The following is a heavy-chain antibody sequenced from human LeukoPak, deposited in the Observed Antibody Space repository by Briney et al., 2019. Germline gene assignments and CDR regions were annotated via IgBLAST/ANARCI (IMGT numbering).Heavy chain of an antibody. CDR1: GFTFSSYA. CDR2: ISGSGGST. D-gene: IGHD3-22*01. Sequence: GGSLRLSCAASGFTFSSYAMSWVRQAPGKGLEWVPAISGSGGSTYYADSVKGRFTISRDNSKNTLYLQMNSLRAEDTAVYYCAKWGSDSSGYYSSYYYYYMDVWGKGTTVTVSS. V-gene: IGHV3-23*01. CDR3: AKWGSDSSGYYSSYYYYYMDV. J-gene: IGHJ6*03.